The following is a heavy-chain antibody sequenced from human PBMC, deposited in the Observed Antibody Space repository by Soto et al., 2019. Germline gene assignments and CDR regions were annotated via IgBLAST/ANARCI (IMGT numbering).Heavy chain of an antibody. V-gene: IGHV1-69*02. CDR1: GGTFSSYT. J-gene: IGHJ6*03. CDR2: IIPILGIA. CDR3: ARSGRLPLTIADYYYYMDV. D-gene: IGHD3-10*01. Sequence: GASVKVSCKASGGTFSSYTISWVRQAPGQGLEWMGRIIPILGIANYAQKFQGRVTITADKSTSTAYMELSSLRSEDTAVYYCARSGRLPLTIADYYYYMDVWGKGTTVTVSS.